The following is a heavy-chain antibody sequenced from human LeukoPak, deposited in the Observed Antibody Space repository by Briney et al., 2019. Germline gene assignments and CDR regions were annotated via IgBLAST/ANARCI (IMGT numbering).Heavy chain of an antibody. D-gene: IGHD6-13*01. CDR3: ARAAYSSTWYSRYFDL. J-gene: IGHJ2*01. Sequence: PGGSLRLSCAASGFTVSSNYMSWVRQAPGKGLEWVSVIYSSGSTYYADSVKGRFTISRDNSKNTLYLQMNSLRAEDTAVYYCARAAYSSTWYSRYFDLWGRGTLVTVSS. CDR1: GFTVSSNY. CDR2: IYSSGST. V-gene: IGHV3-66*01.